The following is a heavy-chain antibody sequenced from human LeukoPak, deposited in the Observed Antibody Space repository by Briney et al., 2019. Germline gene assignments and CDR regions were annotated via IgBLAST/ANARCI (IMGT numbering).Heavy chain of an antibody. D-gene: IGHD1-26*01. J-gene: IGHJ6*03. CDR2: IFASGST. CDR3: ARGAGYSREVNFYHYMDV. CDR1: GGSISTNY. Sequence: SETLSLTCTVSGGSISTNYWSWVRQPAGKGLEWIGRIFASGSTNYNPSLKSRVTMSVDKSKNQFSLNLTSVTAADTAVYYCARGAGYSREVNFYHYMDVWGKGTTVTVSS. V-gene: IGHV4-4*07.